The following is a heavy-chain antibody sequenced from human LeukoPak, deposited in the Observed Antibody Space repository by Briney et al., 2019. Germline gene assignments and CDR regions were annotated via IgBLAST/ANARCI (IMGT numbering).Heavy chain of an antibody. CDR1: GYTFTGYY. CDR2: INPNSGGT. Sequence: ASVKVSCKASGYTFTGYYMHWVRQAPGQGLEWMGWINPNSGGTNYAQKLQGRVTMTTDTSTSTAYMELRSLRSDDTAVYYCARRYCSSTSCQTGPLHNWFDPWGQGTLVTVSS. V-gene: IGHV1-2*02. D-gene: IGHD2-2*01. CDR3: ARRYCSSTSCQTGPLHNWFDP. J-gene: IGHJ5*02.